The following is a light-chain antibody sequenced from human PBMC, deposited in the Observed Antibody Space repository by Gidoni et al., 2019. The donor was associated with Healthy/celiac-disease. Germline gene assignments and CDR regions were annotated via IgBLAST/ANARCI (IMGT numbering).Light chain of an antibody. J-gene: IGKJ3*01. V-gene: IGKV1-9*01. CDR3: QQLNSYPLT. CDR1: QGISSY. CDR2: AAS. Sequence: IQVTQSPSFLSASVGDRVTITCWASQGISSYLAWYQQKPGKAPKLLIYAASTLQSGVPSRFSGSGSGTEFTLTISSLQPEDFATYYCQQLNSYPLTFGPXTKVDI.